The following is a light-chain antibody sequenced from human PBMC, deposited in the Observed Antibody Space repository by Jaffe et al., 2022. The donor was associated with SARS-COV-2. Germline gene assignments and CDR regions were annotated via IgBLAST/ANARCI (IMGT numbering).Light chain of an antibody. J-gene: IGLJ1*01. CDR1: SSDVGSYNS. Sequence: QSALTQPRSVSGSPGQSVTISCTGTSSDVGSYNSVSWYQQSPGEAPKLMIYDVTKRPSGVPDRFSGSKSGNTASLTISGLQAEDEADYYCCSYAGTYTYVFGTGTKVTVL. V-gene: IGLV2-11*01. CDR2: DVT. CDR3: CSYAGTYTYV.